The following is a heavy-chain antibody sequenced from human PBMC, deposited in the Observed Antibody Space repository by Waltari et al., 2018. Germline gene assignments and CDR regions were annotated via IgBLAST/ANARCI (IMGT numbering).Heavy chain of an antibody. J-gene: IGHJ6*02. CDR1: GYTFTSYA. CDR2: INAGNGNT. D-gene: IGHD1-1*01. V-gene: IGHV1-3*01. Sequence: QVQLVQSGAEVKKPGASVKVSCKASGYTFTSYAMHWVRQAPGQRLEWMGWINAGNGNTKDSQKFQGRVTITRDTSASTAYMELSSLRSEDTAVYYCASWNPGYYYGMDVWGQGTTVTVSS. CDR3: ASWNPGYYYGMDV.